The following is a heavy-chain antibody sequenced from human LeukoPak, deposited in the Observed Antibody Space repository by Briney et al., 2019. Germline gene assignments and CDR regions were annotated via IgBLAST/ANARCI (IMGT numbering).Heavy chain of an antibody. D-gene: IGHD3-22*01. CDR3: ARIDYYDNPLY. CDR1: GGSFSGYY. Sequence: SETLSLTCAVYGGSFSGYYWSWIRQPPGKGLEWIGEINHSGSTNYNPSLKSRVTISVDTSKNQFSLKLSSVTAADTAVYYCARIDYYDNPLYWGQGTLVTVSS. V-gene: IGHV4-34*01. CDR2: INHSGST. J-gene: IGHJ4*02.